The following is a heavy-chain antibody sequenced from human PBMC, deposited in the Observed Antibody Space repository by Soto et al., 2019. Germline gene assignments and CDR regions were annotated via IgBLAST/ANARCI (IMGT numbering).Heavy chain of an antibody. V-gene: IGHV4-39*01. CDR3: ARRQLSGSFRHFNY. Sequence: SETLSLTCSVSGDSLSSSSSYWGWIRQPPGKGLQWIGSIYYSGTTYYNPSLKSRVTISVDTSKNQFSLTLSSVTAADTAVYYCARRQLSGSFRHFNYWGQGTLVTVSS. CDR1: GDSLSSSSSY. CDR2: IYYSGTT. D-gene: IGHD1-26*01. J-gene: IGHJ4*02.